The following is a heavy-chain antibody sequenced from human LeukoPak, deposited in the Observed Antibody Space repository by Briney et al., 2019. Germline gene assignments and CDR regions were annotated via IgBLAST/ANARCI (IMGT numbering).Heavy chain of an antibody. D-gene: IGHD5-12*01. J-gene: IGHJ2*01. CDR1: GFTFSSYD. V-gene: IGHV3-13*01. Sequence: GGSLRLSCAASGFTFSSYDMHWVRQATGKGLEWVSAIGTAGDTYYPGSVKGRFTISRENAKNSLYLQVNSLRVGDTAVYYCARVRKYSGYYSWYFDLWGRGTLVTVSS. CDR3: ARVRKYSGYYSWYFDL. CDR2: IGTAGDT.